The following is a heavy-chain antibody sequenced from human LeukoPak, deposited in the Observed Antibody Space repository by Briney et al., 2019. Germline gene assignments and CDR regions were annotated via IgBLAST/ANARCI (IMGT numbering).Heavy chain of an antibody. D-gene: IGHD3-22*01. CDR3: ATWGYYYDSSGYRLFDY. V-gene: IGHV1-24*01. CDR1: GYTLTELS. CDR2: FDPEDGET. Sequence: GASVKVSCKVSGYTLTELSMHWVRQAPGKGLEWMGGFDPEDGETIYAQKFQGRVTMTEDTSTDTAYMELSSLRSEDTAVYYCATWGYYYDSSGYRLFDYWGQGTLVTVSS. J-gene: IGHJ4*02.